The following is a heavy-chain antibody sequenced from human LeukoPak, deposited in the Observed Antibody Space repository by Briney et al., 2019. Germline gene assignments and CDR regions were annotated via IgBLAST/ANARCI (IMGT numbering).Heavy chain of an antibody. V-gene: IGHV4-59*08. CDR1: GGSISDYY. J-gene: IGHJ4*02. D-gene: IGHD3-10*01. CDR3: ARHQTGSGNSHRRNLDY. Sequence: PSETLSLTCTVSGGSISDYYWSWIRQPPGKALEWIGYIYYSGSTNYNPSLKSRVTISVDTSKDQFSLRLTSVTAADTAVYYCARHQTGSGNSHRRNLDYWGQGTLVPVSS. CDR2: IYYSGST.